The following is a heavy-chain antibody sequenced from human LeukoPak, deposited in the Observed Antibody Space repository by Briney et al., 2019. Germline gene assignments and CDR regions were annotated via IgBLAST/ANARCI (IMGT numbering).Heavy chain of an antibody. CDR3: ARGQGSGVVIMQVRGPTKRGKGWPPPLTFDP. CDR1: GYTFTGYY. Sequence: ASVKVSCKASGYTFTGYYMHWVRQAPGQGLEWMGWINPNSGGTNYAQKFQGRVTMTRDTSISTAYMELSRLRSEGTAVYYCARGQGSGVVIMQVRGPTKRGKGWPPPLTFDPWGQGTLVTVSS. D-gene: IGHD3-3*01. J-gene: IGHJ5*02. CDR2: INPNSGGT. V-gene: IGHV1-2*02.